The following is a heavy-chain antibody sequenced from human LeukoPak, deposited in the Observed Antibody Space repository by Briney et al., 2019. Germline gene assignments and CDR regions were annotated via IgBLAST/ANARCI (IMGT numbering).Heavy chain of an antibody. CDR3: AKRGDSSGYYYDY. Sequence: GGSLRLSCTASGFSFGDYGLNWVRQAPGKGLEWVAVISYDGSNKYYADSVKGRFTISRDKSKNTLYLQMNSLRAEDTAVYYCAKRGDSSGYYYDYWGQGTLVTVSS. CDR2: ISYDGSNK. D-gene: IGHD3-22*01. J-gene: IGHJ4*02. V-gene: IGHV3-30*18. CDR1: GFSFGDYG.